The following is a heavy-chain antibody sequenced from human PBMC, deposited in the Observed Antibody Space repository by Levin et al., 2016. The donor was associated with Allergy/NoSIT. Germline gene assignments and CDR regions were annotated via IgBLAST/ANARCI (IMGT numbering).Heavy chain of an antibody. CDR2: IYYSGST. Sequence: WIRQPPGKGLEWIGYIYYSGSTYYNPSLKSRVTISVDTSKNQFSLKLSSVTAADTAVYYCARAHIVVVPAAIPNWFDPWGQGTLVTVSS. V-gene: IGHV4-30-4*01. CDR3: ARAHIVVVPAAIPNWFDP. J-gene: IGHJ5*02. D-gene: IGHD2-2*02.